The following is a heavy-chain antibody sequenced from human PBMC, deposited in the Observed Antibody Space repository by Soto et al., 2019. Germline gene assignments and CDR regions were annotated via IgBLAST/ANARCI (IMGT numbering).Heavy chain of an antibody. D-gene: IGHD4-17*01. CDR1: GYTFTSYV. CDR2: NSAYNGNT. CDR3: ARFRDYGDYTNYWYFDL. V-gene: IGHV1-18*04. Sequence: QVQLVQSGAEVKKPGASVKFSYKTSGYTFTSYVISWVRQAPGQGLEWMGWNSAYNGNTNYAQKLQGRGTMTTDTSTSTAYMELRSLSSDDTAVYYCARFRDYGDYTNYWYFDLWGRGTLVTVSS. J-gene: IGHJ2*01.